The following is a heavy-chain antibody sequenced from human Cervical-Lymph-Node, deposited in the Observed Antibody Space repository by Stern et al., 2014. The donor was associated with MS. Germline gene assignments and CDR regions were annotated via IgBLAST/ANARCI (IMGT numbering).Heavy chain of an antibody. CDR3: ARGELKEGLVRGMDV. Sequence: QVQLVQSGAEVKKPGSSVKVSCKASGGTFSSYAISWVRQAPGNGLELMGGLIPIFGTANYAQQFQGRVTITADESTSTAYMELSSLRSEDTAVDYCARGELKEGLVRGMDVWGQGTTVTVSS. J-gene: IGHJ6*02. V-gene: IGHV1-69*01. CDR2: LIPIFGTA. CDR1: GGTFSSYA. D-gene: IGHD1-26*01.